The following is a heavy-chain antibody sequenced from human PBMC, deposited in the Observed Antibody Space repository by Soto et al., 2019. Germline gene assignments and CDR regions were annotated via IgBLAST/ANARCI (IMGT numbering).Heavy chain of an antibody. D-gene: IGHD2-15*01. J-gene: IGHJ6*03. CDR3: ARHGYCSGANCYGNHYHYLDL. V-gene: IGHV5-51*01. CDR1: GYSFTSFY. CDR2: IYPGDSDT. Sequence: PGESLKISCKASGYSFTSFYIGWVRQMPGKGLEWMGIIYPGDSDTTYSPSFQGQVTISADKSISTAYLQWSSLKASDTAIYYCARHGYCSGANCYGNHYHYLDLWGKGTTVTVSS.